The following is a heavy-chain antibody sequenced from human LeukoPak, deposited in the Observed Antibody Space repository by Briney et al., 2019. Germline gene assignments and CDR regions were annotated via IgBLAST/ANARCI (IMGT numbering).Heavy chain of an antibody. V-gene: IGHV1-18*01. D-gene: IGHD3-10*01. Sequence: ASVKVSCKASGYTFASFGITWVRQAPGQGLEWMGWINTHNGDTNYAQKLQGRVTMTTDTSTSTAYMELRSLRSDDTAVYYCARLMVRGVMQWFDPWGQGTLVTVSS. CDR1: GYTFASFG. CDR2: INTHNGDT. CDR3: ARLMVRGVMQWFDP. J-gene: IGHJ5*02.